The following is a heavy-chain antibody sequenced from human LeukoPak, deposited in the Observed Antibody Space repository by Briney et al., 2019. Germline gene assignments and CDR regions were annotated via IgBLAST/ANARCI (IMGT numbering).Heavy chain of an antibody. CDR2: INPNSGGT. V-gene: IGHV1-2*02. CDR1: GYTFTGYY. CDR3: ARDLEGYFDY. J-gene: IGHJ4*02. Sequence: ASVEVSCKASGYTFTGYYMHWVRQAPGEGLEWMGWINPNSGGTNYAQKFQGRVTMTRDTSISTAYMELSRLRSDDTAVYYCARDLEGYFDYWGQGTLVTVSS.